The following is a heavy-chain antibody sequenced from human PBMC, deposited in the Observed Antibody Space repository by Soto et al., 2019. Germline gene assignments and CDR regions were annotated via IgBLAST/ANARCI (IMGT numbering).Heavy chain of an antibody. CDR1: GGTFSSYP. D-gene: IGHD1-7*01. CDR3: ARPTSTGTTSGYYFDY. J-gene: IGHJ4*02. Sequence: QVQLVQSGAEVKKPGSSVKVSCTASGGTFSSYPISWVRQAPGQGLELMGRIIPILDITDYAQRFQGRVTITADKSTSTAYMELSSLSSDDTAVYYCARPTSTGTTSGYYFDYWGQGTLVTVSS. CDR2: IIPILDIT. V-gene: IGHV1-69*02.